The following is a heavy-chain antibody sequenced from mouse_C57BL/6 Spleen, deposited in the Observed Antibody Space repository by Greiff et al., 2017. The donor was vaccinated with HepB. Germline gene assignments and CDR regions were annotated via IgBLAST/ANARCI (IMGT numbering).Heavy chain of an antibody. D-gene: IGHD2-5*01. Sequence: QVQLQQSGPELVKPGASVKISCKASGYAFSSSWMNWVKQRPGKGLEWIGRIYPGDGDTNYNGKFKGKATLTADKSSSTAYMQLSSLTSEDSAVYFCASSAYYSNYGAYWGQGTLVTVS. CDR1: GYAFSSSW. CDR2: IYPGDGDT. V-gene: IGHV1-82*01. J-gene: IGHJ3*01. CDR3: ASSAYYSNYGAY.